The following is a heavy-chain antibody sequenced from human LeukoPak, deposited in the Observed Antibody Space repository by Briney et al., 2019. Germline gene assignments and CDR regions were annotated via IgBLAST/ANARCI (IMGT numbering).Heavy chain of an antibody. CDR1: GYTFTSYD. CDR2: MNPNSGNT. Sequence: ASVKVSCKASGYTFTSYDINWVRQAAGQGLEWMGWMNPNSGNTGYAQKFQGRVTMTRNTSISTAYMELSSLRSEDTAVYYCATELRYFDWLLGDYYYYMDVWGKGTTVTISS. CDR3: ATELRYFDWLLGDYYYYMDV. D-gene: IGHD3-9*01. V-gene: IGHV1-8*01. J-gene: IGHJ6*03.